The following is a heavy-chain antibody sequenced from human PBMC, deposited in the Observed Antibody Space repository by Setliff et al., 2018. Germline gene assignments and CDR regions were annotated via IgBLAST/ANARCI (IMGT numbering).Heavy chain of an antibody. Sequence: SETLSLTCRVSGGAISNYYWSWIRQPPGKGLEWIGYIYSSGSTNYNPSLKSRVAISLDTSKSQFSLRLSSLTAADTAVYFCARSLGSGSYYNSRPFYSDYWGQGTLVTVS. V-gene: IGHV4-4*08. CDR1: GGAISNYY. CDR2: IYSSGST. CDR3: ARSLGSGSYYNSRPFYSDY. D-gene: IGHD3-10*01. J-gene: IGHJ4*02.